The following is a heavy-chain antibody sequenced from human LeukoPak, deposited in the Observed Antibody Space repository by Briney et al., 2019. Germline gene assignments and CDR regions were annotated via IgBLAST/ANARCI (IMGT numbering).Heavy chain of an antibody. J-gene: IGHJ3*02. Sequence: ASVKVSCKASGYTFTSYDINWVRQATGQGLEWMGWMNPNSGNTGYAQKFQGRVTITRNTSISTAYMELSSLRSEDTAVYYCARGQGATDAFDIWGQGTIVTVSS. CDR2: MNPNSGNT. CDR1: GYTFTSYD. CDR3: ARGQGATDAFDI. V-gene: IGHV1-8*03.